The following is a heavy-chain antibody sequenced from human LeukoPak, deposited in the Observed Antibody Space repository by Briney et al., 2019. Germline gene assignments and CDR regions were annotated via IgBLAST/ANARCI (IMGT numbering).Heavy chain of an antibody. D-gene: IGHD1-26*01. Sequence: ASVKVSCKASGYTFTDYYINWVRQAPGQGLEWMGIINPRGGSTNYAQKFQGRITMTRDTSTSTIYMELSSLRSEDTAVYYCGRGATWSYPYYFDYWGRGTLVTVSS. V-gene: IGHV1-46*03. J-gene: IGHJ4*02. CDR2: INPRGGST. CDR3: GRGATWSYPYYFDY. CDR1: GYTFTDYY.